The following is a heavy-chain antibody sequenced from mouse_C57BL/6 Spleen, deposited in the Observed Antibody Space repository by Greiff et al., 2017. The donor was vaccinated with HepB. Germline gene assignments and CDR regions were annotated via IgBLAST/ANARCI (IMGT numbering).Heavy chain of an antibody. D-gene: IGHD1-1*01. CDR1: GYSITSGYY. CDR2: ISYDGSN. CDR3: ARVGTTVAGMDY. J-gene: IGHJ4*01. V-gene: IGHV3-6*01. Sequence: EVHLVESGPGLVKPSQSLSLTCSVTGYSITSGYYWNWIRQFPGNKLEWMGYISYDGSNNYNPSLKNRISITRDTSKNQFFLKLNSVTTEDTATYYCARVGTTVAGMDYWGQGTSVTVSS.